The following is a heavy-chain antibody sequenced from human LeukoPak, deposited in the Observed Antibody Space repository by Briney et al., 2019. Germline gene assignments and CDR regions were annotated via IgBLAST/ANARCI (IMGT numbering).Heavy chain of an antibody. D-gene: IGHD2-21*01. CDR3: AKHNGGGIVSYVAPGPPDYFDH. Sequence: PSETLSLTCTVSGDITHYWGWIRQPPGKGLECIGSIYFSGSVYYNPSLRSRVTISLDTSKKQLSLKLNSVTAADTAIYYCAKHNGGGIVSYVAPGPPDYFDHWGQGALVTASS. V-gene: IGHV4-39*01. CDR1: GDITHY. J-gene: IGHJ4*02. CDR2: IYFSGSV.